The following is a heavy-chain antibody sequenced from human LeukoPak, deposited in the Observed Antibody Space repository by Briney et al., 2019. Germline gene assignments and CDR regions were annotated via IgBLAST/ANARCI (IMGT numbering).Heavy chain of an antibody. V-gene: IGHV4-61*02. J-gene: IGHJ4*02. CDR3: ASTVGCSSTSCPVIDY. D-gene: IGHD2-2*01. CDR1: GGSISSGSYY. Sequence: SQTLSLTCTVSGGSISSGSYYWSWIRQPAGKGLERIGRIYTSGSTNYNPSLKSRVTISVDTSKNQFSLKLSSVTAADTAVYYCASTVGCSSTSCPVIDYWGQGTLVTVSS. CDR2: IYTSGST.